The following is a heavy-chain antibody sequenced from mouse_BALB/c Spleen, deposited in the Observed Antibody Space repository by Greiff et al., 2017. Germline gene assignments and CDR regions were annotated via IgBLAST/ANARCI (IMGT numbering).Heavy chain of an antibody. CDR3: ASQTARATPFAY. CDR2: IYPGSGST. Sequence: LQQPGSELVRPGASVKLSCKASGYTFTSYWMHWVKQRNGQGLEWIGNIYPGSGSTNYNEKFKGKATLTADTSSSTAYMQLSSLTSEDSAIYYCASQTARATPFAYWGQGTLVTVSA. D-gene: IGHD3-2*01. CDR1: GYTFTSYW. J-gene: IGHJ3*01. V-gene: IGHV1S22*01.